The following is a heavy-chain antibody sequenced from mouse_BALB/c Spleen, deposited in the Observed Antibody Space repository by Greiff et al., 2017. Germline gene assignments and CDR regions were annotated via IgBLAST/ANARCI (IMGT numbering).Heavy chain of an antibody. D-gene: IGHD1-1*01. V-gene: IGHV2-9*02. Sequence: VNVVESGPGLVAPSQSLSITCTVSGFSLTSYGVHWVRQPPGKGLEWLGVIWAGGSTNYNSALMSRLSISKDNSKSQVFLKMNSLQTDDTAMYYCARDHYYGSSSWFAYWGQGTLVTVSA. J-gene: IGHJ3*01. CDR3: ARDHYYGSSSWFAY. CDR1: GFSLTSYG. CDR2: IWAGGST.